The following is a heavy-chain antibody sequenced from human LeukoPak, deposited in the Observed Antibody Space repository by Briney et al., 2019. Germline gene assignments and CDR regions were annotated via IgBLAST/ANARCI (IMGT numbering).Heavy chain of an antibody. J-gene: IGHJ4*02. D-gene: IGHD3-10*01. CDR2: ISGSGGST. V-gene: IGHV3-23*01. CDR1: GFTFSSHA. CDR3: AKGSGHYYGSGRHFDY. Sequence: PGGSLRVSCAASGFTFSSHAMSWVRQAPGKGLEWVSAISGSGGSTYYADSVKGRFTISRDNSKNTLYLQMNSLRAEDTAVYYCAKGSGHYYGSGRHFDYWGQGTLVTVSS.